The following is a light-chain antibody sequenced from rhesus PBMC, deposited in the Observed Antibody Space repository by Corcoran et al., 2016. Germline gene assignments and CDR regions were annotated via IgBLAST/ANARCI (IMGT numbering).Light chain of an antibody. J-gene: IGKJ1*01. CDR1: QGISNN. V-gene: IGKV1S15*01. Sequence: DIQMTQSPSSLSASVGDTVTITCRASQGISNNLAWYQQKPGKVPKLLIYYDSTLQSGVPSRFSGRGSGTDFTLTISSLQPEDFATYYCQHGYGTPWTFGQGTKVEIK. CDR3: QHGYGTPWT. CDR2: YDS.